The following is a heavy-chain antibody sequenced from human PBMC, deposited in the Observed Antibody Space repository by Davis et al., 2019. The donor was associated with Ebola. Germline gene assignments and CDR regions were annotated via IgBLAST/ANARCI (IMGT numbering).Heavy chain of an antibody. Sequence: GGSLRLSCAASGFTFSSYSMNWVRQAPGKGLEWVSSISSSSSYIYYADSVKGRFTISRDNAKNTLYLQMNSLRAEDTAVYYCARGLQWELRGVCVYWGQGTLVTVSS. V-gene: IGHV3-21*01. CDR3: ARGLQWELRGVCVY. D-gene: IGHD1-26*01. CDR1: GFTFSSYS. CDR2: ISSSSSYI. J-gene: IGHJ4*02.